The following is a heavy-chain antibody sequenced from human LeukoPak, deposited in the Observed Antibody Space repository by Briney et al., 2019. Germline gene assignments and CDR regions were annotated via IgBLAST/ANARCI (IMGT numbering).Heavy chain of an antibody. CDR2: TYNRSKRYN. J-gene: IGHJ4*02. V-gene: IGHV6-1*01. CDR3: ARDSGTTGWHTFDY. CDR1: GDSVSSKNGA. D-gene: IGHD1-14*01. Sequence: SQTLSLTCVVSGDSVSSKNGAWNWIRQSPARGLEWLGRTYNRSKRYNDYAESMEGRMTISQDTSKDQYSLHLNAVTPDDTAVYYCARDSGTTGWHTFDYWGQGTLVTVSS.